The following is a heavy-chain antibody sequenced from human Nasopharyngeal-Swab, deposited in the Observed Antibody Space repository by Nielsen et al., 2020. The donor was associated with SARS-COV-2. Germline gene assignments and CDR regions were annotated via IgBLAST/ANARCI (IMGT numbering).Heavy chain of an antibody. CDR3: ATEPAYCGGDCYSLDY. D-gene: IGHD2-21*02. CDR1: GYTLTELS. J-gene: IGHJ4*02. V-gene: IGHV1-24*01. Sequence: ASVKVSCKVSGYTLTELSMHWVRQAPGKGFEWMGGFDPEDGETIYAQKFQGRVTMTEDTSTDTAYMELSSLRSEDTAVYYCATEPAYCGGDCYSLDYWGQGTLVTVSS. CDR2: FDPEDGET.